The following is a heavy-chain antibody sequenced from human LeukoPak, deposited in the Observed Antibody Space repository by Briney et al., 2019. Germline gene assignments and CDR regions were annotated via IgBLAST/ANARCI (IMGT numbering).Heavy chain of an antibody. CDR1: GGSISSYY. CDR2: IYYSGSA. Sequence: SETLSLTCSVSGGSISSYYWSWIRQSPGKGLEWIGYIYYSGSANYNPSLKDRVTISVDTSKNQFSLNLRSVTAADTAIYYCARGDTKGQPFDYWGQGTLVTVSS. D-gene: IGHD5-18*01. J-gene: IGHJ4*02. CDR3: ARGDTKGQPFDY. V-gene: IGHV4-59*01.